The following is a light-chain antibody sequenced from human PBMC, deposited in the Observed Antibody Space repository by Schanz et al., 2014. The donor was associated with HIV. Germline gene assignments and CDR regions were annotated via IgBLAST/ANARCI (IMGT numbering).Light chain of an antibody. Sequence: QSALTQPASVSGSPGQSITISCTGASSDVGGYNYVSWYQHHAGKAPKLVIYDVANRPSGVSDRFSGSKSGNTASLTVSGLQAEDEADYYCSSFAASHKLLFGGGTKVTVL. CDR3: SSFAASHKLL. V-gene: IGLV2-14*03. CDR2: DVA. CDR1: SSDVGGYNY. J-gene: IGLJ2*01.